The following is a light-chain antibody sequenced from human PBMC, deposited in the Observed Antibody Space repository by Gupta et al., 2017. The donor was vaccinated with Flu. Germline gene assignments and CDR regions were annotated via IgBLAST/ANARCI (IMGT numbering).Light chain of an antibody. CDR1: QSLLHRNGYNY. CDR3: MQALQTPVT. V-gene: IGKV2-28*01. J-gene: IGKJ3*01. CDR2: LGS. Sequence: DIVMTQSPLSLPVTPGEPASVSCRSSQSLLHRNGYNYLDWYLQKPGQSPQLLIYLGSNRASGVPDRFSGSGSGTDFTLTISRVEAEDVGVYYCMQALQTPVTFGPGTKVDIK.